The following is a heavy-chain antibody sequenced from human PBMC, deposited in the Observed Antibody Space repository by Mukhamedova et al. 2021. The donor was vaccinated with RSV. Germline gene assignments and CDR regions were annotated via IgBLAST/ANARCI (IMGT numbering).Heavy chain of an antibody. D-gene: IGHD4-17*01. CDR2: ISGSGGST. J-gene: IGHJ3*02. Sequence: ISGSGGSTYYADSVKGRFTISRDNSKNTVYLQMNSLRAEDTAVYYCAKDGWPTTTVTEEDAFDIWGQGTMVTVSS. V-gene: IGHV3-23*01. CDR3: AKDGWPTTTVTEEDAFDI.